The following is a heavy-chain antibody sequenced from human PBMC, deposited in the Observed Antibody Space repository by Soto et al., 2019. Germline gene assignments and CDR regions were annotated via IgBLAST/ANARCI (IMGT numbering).Heavy chain of an antibody. CDR2: ISSRSNYI. CDR1: GFTFKTYN. Sequence: GGSLRLSCAASGFTFKTYNMNWVRQAPGKGLEWVSSISSRSNYIFYADSVKGRFTISRDNAENSLYLQMDSLRAEDTAIYYCTRDVRRGGDWGQGTLVTVSS. J-gene: IGHJ4*02. D-gene: IGHD3-16*01. V-gene: IGHV3-21*01. CDR3: TRDVRRGGD.